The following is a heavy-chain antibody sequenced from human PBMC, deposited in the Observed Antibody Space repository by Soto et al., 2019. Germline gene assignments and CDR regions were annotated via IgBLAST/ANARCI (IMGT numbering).Heavy chain of an antibody. CDR2: IYWDDDR. D-gene: IGHD3-16*01. CDR1: GFSLSTSRVG. V-gene: IGHV2-5*02. CDR3: AHIMITWGGVSALDAFDM. Sequence: QITLKESGPTLVNPTQTLTLTCSFSGFSLSTSRVGVAWIRQPPGKALEWLAIIYWDDDRRYPPSLKTRLAITKEPSKNQVVLTMTHLDPGDTATYYCAHIMITWGGVSALDAFDMWGQGTMVTVSS. J-gene: IGHJ3*02.